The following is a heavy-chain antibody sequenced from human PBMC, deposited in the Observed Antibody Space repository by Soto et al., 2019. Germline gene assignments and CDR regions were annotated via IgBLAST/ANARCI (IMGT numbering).Heavy chain of an antibody. CDR2: IKQDGSEK. D-gene: IGHD3-3*01. CDR3: AREFLEEGYYYYYMDV. Sequence: GGSLRLSCAASGFTFSSYWMSWVRQAPGKGLEWVANIKQDGSEKYYVDSVKGRFTISRDNAKNSLYLQMNSLRAEDTAVYYCAREFLEEGYYYYYMDVWGKGTTVTVSS. J-gene: IGHJ6*03. V-gene: IGHV3-7*01. CDR1: GFTFSSYW.